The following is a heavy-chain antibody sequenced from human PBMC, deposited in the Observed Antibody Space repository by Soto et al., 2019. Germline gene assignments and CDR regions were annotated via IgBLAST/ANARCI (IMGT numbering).Heavy chain of an antibody. J-gene: IGHJ3*02. V-gene: IGHV4-31*03. CDR2: IYYSGST. Sequence: SETLSLTCTVSGGSISSGGYYWSWIRQHPGKGLEWIGYIYYSGSTYYNPSLKSRVTISVDTSKNQFSLKLSSVTAADTAVYYCARASKRDLRAFDIWGQGTMVT. CDR1: GGSISSGGYY. CDR3: ARASKRDLRAFDI.